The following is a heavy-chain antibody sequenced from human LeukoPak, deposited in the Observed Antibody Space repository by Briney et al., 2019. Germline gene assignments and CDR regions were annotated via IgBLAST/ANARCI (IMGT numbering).Heavy chain of an antibody. CDR2: IYYSGST. CDR3: ATMYYYDSSGYYLWYFQH. CDR1: GGSISSYY. V-gene: IGHV4-59*08. J-gene: IGHJ1*01. D-gene: IGHD3-22*01. Sequence: SETLSLTCTVSGGSISSYYLSWIRQPPGKGLEWIGYIYYSGSTNYNPSLKSRVTISVDTSKNQFSLKLSSVTAADTAVYYCATMYYYDSSGYYLWYFQHWGQGTLVTVSS.